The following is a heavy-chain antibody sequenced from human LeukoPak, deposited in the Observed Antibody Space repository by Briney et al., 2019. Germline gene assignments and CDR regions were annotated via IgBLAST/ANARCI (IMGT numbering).Heavy chain of an antibody. CDR3: AREDSVAGALADY. D-gene: IGHD6-19*01. Sequence: PGGSLRLSCAASGFTFSSYSMNWVRQAPGKGLEWVSSISSSSSYIYYAYSVKGRFTISRDNAKNSLYLQMNSLRAEDTAVYYCAREDSVAGALADYWGQGTLVTVSS. CDR2: ISSSSSYI. J-gene: IGHJ4*02. V-gene: IGHV3-21*01. CDR1: GFTFSSYS.